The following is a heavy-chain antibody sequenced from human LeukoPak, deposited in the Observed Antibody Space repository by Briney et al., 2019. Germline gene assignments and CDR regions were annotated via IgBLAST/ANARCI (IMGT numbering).Heavy chain of an antibody. J-gene: IGHJ1*01. Sequence: GGSLRLSCAASGFTFSSYSMNWVRQAPGKGLEWVSSITSSSLIYYTDSVKGRFTISRDNAKNSLYLQMNSLRAEDTALYYCAKDKFKWELLIREGSLGNWGQGTLVTVFS. V-gene: IGHV3-21*04. CDR1: GFTFSSYS. D-gene: IGHD1-26*01. CDR3: AKDKFKWELLIREGSLGN. CDR2: ITSSSLI.